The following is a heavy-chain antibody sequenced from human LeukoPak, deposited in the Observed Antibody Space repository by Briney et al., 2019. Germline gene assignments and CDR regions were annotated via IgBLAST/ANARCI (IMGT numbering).Heavy chain of an antibody. CDR2: IYYSGST. Sequence: TSETLSLTCTVSGGSISSSSYYWGWIRQPPGKGLEWIGSIYYSGSTYYNPSLKSRVTISVDTSKNQFSLKLSSVTAADTAVYYCARDLSKPTWGSYRLGVRAGAFDIWGQGTMATASS. CDR1: GGSISSSSYY. V-gene: IGHV4-39*02. D-gene: IGHD3-16*02. CDR3: ARDLSKPTWGSYRLGVRAGAFDI. J-gene: IGHJ3*02.